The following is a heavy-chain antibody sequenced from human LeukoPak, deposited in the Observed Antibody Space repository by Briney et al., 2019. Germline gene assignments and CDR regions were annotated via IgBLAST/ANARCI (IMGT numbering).Heavy chain of an antibody. CDR2: IKQDGSEK. D-gene: IGHD3-10*01. Sequence: AGGSLRLSCAASGFTFSSYWMSWVRQAPGKGLEWVANIKQDGSEKYYVDSVKGRFTISRDNAKNSLYLQMNSLRAEDTAVYYCARDNPGIYYYGSGSYYRGGFDYWGQGTLVTVSS. V-gene: IGHV3-7*01. J-gene: IGHJ4*02. CDR3: ARDNPGIYYYGSGSYYRGGFDY. CDR1: GFTFSSYW.